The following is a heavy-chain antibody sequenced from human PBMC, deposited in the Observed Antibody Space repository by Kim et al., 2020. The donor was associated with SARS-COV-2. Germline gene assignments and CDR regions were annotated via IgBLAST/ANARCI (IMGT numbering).Heavy chain of an antibody. CDR3: ARSAGYSPYYYYMDV. CDR1: GGSISSYY. J-gene: IGHJ6*03. D-gene: IGHD5-18*01. Sequence: SETLSLTCTVSGGSISSYYWSWIRQPPGKGLEWIGYIYYSGSTNYNPSLKSRVTISVDTSKNQFSLKLSSVTAADTAVYYCARSAGYSPYYYYMDVWGKGTTVTVSS. V-gene: IGHV4-59*01. CDR2: IYYSGST.